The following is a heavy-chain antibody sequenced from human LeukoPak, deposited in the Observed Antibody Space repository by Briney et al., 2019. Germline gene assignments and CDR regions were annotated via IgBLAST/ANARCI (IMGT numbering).Heavy chain of an antibody. Sequence: GGSLRLSCAASGFTLSSFRMSWVRQAPGKGLEWVSRIIESGGTNYADSVKGRFTISRDNSKNTLYLQMNSLRAEDTAVYYCASQPKRLNYYDSSGPWYWGQGTLVTVSS. V-gene: IGHV3-23*01. CDR1: GFTLSSFR. CDR2: IIESGGT. J-gene: IGHJ4*02. D-gene: IGHD3-22*01. CDR3: ASQPKRLNYYDSSGPWY.